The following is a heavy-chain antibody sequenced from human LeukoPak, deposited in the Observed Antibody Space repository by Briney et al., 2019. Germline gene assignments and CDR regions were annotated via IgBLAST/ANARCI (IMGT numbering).Heavy chain of an antibody. CDR1: GFTFSSYG. CDR3: AKTNLGYCSSTSCYGNDY. J-gene: IGHJ4*02. CDR2: XXXDGSNK. Sequence: PGGSLRLSCAASGFTFSSYGXXXXRQAPGKGXXXXXVXXXDGSNKYYADSVKGRFTISRDNSKNTLYLQMNSLRAEDTAVYYCAKTNLGYCSSTSCYGNDYWGQGTLVTVSS. V-gene: IGHV3-30*02. D-gene: IGHD2-2*01.